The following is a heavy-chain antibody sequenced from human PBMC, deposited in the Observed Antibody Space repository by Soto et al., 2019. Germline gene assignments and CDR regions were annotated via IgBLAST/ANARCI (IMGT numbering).Heavy chain of an antibody. CDR2: ISAYNGNT. CDR1: GYTFTSYG. Sequence: QVQLVQSGAEVKKPGASVKVSCKASGYTFTSYGISWVRQAPGQGLEWMGWISAYNGNTNYAQKLQGRVTMTTDTPTSPAYMELRSLRSDDTAVYYCARGWLGPYCTNGVCNAFDIWGQGTMVTVSS. J-gene: IGHJ3*02. CDR3: ARGWLGPYCTNGVCNAFDI. D-gene: IGHD2-8*01. V-gene: IGHV1-18*01.